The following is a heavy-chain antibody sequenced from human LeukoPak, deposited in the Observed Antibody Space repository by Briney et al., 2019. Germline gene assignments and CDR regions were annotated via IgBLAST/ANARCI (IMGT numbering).Heavy chain of an antibody. J-gene: IGHJ4*02. CDR1: GGSISSSSYY. D-gene: IGHD2-2*01. CDR3: ARGVVPAATDCPPVDY. Sequence: SETLSLTCTVSGGSISSSSYYWGWIRQPPGKGLEGIGSIYYSGSTYYNPSLKSRVTISVDTSKNQFSLKLSSVTAADTAVYYCARGVVPAATDCPPVDYWGQGTLVTVSS. V-gene: IGHV4-39*01. CDR2: IYYSGST.